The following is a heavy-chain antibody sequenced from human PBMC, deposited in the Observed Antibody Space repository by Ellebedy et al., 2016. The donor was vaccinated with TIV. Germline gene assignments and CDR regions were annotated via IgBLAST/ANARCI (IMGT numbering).Heavy chain of an antibody. Sequence: MPSETLSLTCTVSGGSISNRDYYWNWLRQPPGKGLEWIGSIYYSGSAYYNPSLKSRVTVSVDTSKNQFSLNLSSVTAADTAVYYCARDGTSVAFDYWGQGTLVTVSS. CDR3: ARDGTSVAFDY. CDR2: IYYSGSA. J-gene: IGHJ4*02. CDR1: GGSISNRDYY. D-gene: IGHD1-7*01. V-gene: IGHV4-39*07.